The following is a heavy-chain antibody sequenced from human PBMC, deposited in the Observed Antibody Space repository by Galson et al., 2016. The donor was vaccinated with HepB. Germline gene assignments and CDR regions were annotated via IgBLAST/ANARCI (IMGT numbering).Heavy chain of an antibody. CDR2: LNSSGST. Sequence: SETLSLTCTVSGGSVSSGTYFWSWIRQPPGKGLEWIGYLNSSGSTKYNPSLKSPVTISVDTSKNQFSLKLSSVTAADSAVYYCARDRLYYDSRAYYPTFDYWGQGTLVTVSS. CDR1: GGSVSSGTYF. V-gene: IGHV4-61*01. J-gene: IGHJ4*02. D-gene: IGHD3-22*01. CDR3: ARDRLYYDSRAYYPTFDY.